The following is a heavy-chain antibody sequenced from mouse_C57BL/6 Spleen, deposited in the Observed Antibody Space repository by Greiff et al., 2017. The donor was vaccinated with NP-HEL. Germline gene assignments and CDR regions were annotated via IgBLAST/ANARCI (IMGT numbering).Heavy chain of an antibody. D-gene: IGHD1-1*01. CDR2: IRNKANGYTT. J-gene: IGHJ1*03. V-gene: IGHV7-3*01. Sequence: EVKLMESGGGLVQPGGSLSLSCAASGFTFTDYYMSWVRQPPGKALEWLGFIRNKANGYTTEYSASVKGRFTISRDNSQSILYLQMNALRAEDSATYYCARYGPFFITTVVEGYFDVWGTGTTVTVSS. CDR3: ARYGPFFITTVVEGYFDV. CDR1: GFTFTDYY.